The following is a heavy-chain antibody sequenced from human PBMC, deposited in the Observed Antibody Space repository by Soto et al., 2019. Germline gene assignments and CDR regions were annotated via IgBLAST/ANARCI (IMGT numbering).Heavy chain of an antibody. CDR2: INVGTGDT. V-gene: IGHV1-3*01. Sequence: QVHLVQSGAEVKKPGASVKFSCKASGYSETTYAIHWVRHAPGQRLEWMGWINVGTGDTKSSEIFQSRVTINRYTSAKTAYMELSSLMSGDTVIYYCARDADDFCSGYQHFDSWGQGSKVT. CDR3: ARDADDFCSGYQHFDS. J-gene: IGHJ4*02. CDR1: GYSETTYA. D-gene: IGHD3-3*01.